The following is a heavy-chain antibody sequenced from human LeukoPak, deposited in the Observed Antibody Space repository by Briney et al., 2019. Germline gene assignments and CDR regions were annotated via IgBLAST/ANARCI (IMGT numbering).Heavy chain of an antibody. CDR1: GGSISSGGYS. Sequence: SETLSLTCAVSGGSISSGGYSWSWIRQPPGKGLEWIGYIYHSGSTYYNPSLKSRVTISVDRSKNQFSLKLSSVTAADTAVYYCARGITMVRGVIAPFRYFDLWGRGTLVTVSS. V-gene: IGHV4-30-2*01. D-gene: IGHD3-10*01. J-gene: IGHJ2*01. CDR2: IYHSGST. CDR3: ARGITMVRGVIAPFRYFDL.